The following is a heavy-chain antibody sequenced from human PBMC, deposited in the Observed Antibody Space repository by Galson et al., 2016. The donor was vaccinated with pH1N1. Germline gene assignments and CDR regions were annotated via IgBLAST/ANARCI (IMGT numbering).Heavy chain of an antibody. V-gene: IGHV3-7*03. Sequence: SLRLSCAASGFTFSSYAMSGVRQAPGKGLEWVATINPAGSDMYYVDSVKGRFTISRDNGKNSLYLQMNSLRVEDTAVYYCVRAIASGYSYWGQGTLVTVSS. J-gene: IGHJ4*02. CDR1: GFTFSSYA. CDR3: VRAIASGYSY. CDR2: INPAGSDM. D-gene: IGHD5-18*01.